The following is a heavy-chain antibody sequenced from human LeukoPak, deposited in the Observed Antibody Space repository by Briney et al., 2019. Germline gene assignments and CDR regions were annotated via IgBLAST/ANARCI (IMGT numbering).Heavy chain of an antibody. CDR3: AIKGLLQPNGNAFDI. V-gene: IGHV3-21*04. D-gene: IGHD3-22*01. Sequence: AGGSLRLSCAASGFTFSSYSMNWVRQAPGKGLEWVSSISSSSSYIYYADSVKGRFTISRDNSKNTLYLQMNSLRAEDTAVYYCAIKGLLQPNGNAFDIWGQGTMVTVSS. CDR1: GFTFSSYS. CDR2: ISSSSSYI. J-gene: IGHJ3*02.